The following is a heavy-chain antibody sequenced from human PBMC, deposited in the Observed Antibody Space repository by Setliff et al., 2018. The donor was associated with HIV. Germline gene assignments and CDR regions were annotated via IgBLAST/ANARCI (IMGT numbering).Heavy chain of an antibody. D-gene: IGHD6-19*01. CDR2: IYHSGST. V-gene: IGHV4-34*01. J-gene: IGHJ6*04. Sequence: SETLSLTCAVYGGSFSGYYWSWIRQPPGKGLEWIGSIYHSGSTYYNPSLKSRVTISVDTSKNYFSLKLTSVTAADTAVYYCASPFGAVAGTMDVWGKGTTVTVLL. CDR1: GGSFSGYY. CDR3: ASPFGAVAGTMDV.